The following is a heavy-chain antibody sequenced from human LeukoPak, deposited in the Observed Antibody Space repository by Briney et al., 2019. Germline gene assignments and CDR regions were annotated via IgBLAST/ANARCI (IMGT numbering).Heavy chain of an antibody. D-gene: IGHD5-18*01. CDR1: AYTFRTYA. J-gene: IGHJ4*02. Sequence: GGSLRLSCAASAYTFRTYAMIWVRQARGKGLEWVSTVSGSGGSTYYADSVKGRFTISRDNSNNTLYLQMNSLRAEDTAVYYCAKGAASRGYTYVANWGQGTLVTVSS. CDR2: VSGSGGST. CDR3: AKGAASRGYTYVAN. V-gene: IGHV3-23*01.